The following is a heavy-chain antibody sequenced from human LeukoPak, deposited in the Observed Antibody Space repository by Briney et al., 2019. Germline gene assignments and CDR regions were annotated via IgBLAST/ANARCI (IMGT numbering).Heavy chain of an antibody. CDR1: GYTFTGYY. V-gene: IGHV1-2*02. J-gene: IGHJ4*02. Sequence: GASVKVSCKASGYTFTGYYMHWVRQAPGQGLEWMGWINPNSGGTNYAQKFQGRVTMTRDTSISTAYMELSRLRSDDTAVYYCARDSRWELLWGYFDYWGQGTLVTVSS. CDR3: ARDSRWELLWGYFDY. D-gene: IGHD1-26*01. CDR2: INPNSGGT.